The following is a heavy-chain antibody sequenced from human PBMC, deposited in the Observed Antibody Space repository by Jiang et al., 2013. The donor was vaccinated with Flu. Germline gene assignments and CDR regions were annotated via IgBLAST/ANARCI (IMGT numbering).Heavy chain of an antibody. Sequence: GAEVKKPGASLKVSCKASGYTFTGDHIHWVRQAPGQGLEWMGMINPSGGRTIYAQKFQGRVSMTRDTSTSTVYMELSSLRSEDTAVYYCASSSMDDSFDIWGQGTMVTVSS. D-gene: IGHD2/OR15-2a*01. CDR1: GYTFTGDH. J-gene: IGHJ3*02. CDR3: ASSSMDDSFDI. V-gene: IGHV1-46*01. CDR2: INPSGGRT.